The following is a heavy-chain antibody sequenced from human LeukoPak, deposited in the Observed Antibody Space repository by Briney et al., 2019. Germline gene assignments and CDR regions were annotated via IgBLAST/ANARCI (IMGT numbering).Heavy chain of an antibody. CDR1: GFTFSSYS. J-gene: IGHJ4*02. V-gene: IGHV3-21*01. D-gene: IGHD1-1*01. CDR3: ARCTTGKTFGSLREIKKSREIDY. Sequence: GGSLRLSCAASGFTFSSYSMNWVRQPPGKGLEWVSSISSSSSYINYADSVRGRFTISRDNAKNSLFLQMDSLRGEDTAVYYCARCTTGKTFGSLREIKKSREIDYWGQGTLVTVSS. CDR2: ISSSSSYI.